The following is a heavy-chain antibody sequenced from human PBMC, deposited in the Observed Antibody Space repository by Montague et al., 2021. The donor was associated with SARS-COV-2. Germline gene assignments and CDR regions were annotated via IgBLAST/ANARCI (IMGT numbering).Heavy chain of an antibody. CDR1: GDSVAELRRR. CDR2: LYLETKWYN. J-gene: IGHJ2*01. Sequence: CAISGDSVAELRRRSEEHTHEPQSHSDLVCSLYLETKWYNDYAVSVKSRVIINPDTSNNRISLQLNSVTPEDTAVYYCARAYCGGDCYFYWYFDLWGRGTLVTVS. V-gene: IGHV6-1*01. D-gene: IGHD2-21*02. CDR3: ARAYCGGDCYFYWYFDL.